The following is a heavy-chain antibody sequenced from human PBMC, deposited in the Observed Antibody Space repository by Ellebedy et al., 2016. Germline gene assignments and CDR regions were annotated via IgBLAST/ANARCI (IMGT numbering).Heavy chain of an antibody. J-gene: IGHJ4*02. CDR2: LFSDDEK. V-gene: IGHV2-26*01. CDR1: GFSLSNIRMG. CDR3: ARVTRTRTFDF. Sequence: SGPTLVKPTETLTLTCTVSGFSLSNIRMGVGWIRQPPGKALEYLVHLFSDDEKSYNTPLQSRLTISKDTSKSQVVLTLTNVDPVDTATYYCARVTRTRTFDFWGQGTLVTVSS. D-gene: IGHD1-14*01.